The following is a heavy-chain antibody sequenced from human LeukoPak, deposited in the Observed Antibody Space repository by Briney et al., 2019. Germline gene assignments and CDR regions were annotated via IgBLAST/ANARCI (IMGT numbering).Heavy chain of an antibody. J-gene: IGHJ4*02. CDR3: ARDLRVAAANLY. CDR1: GFTFSSYI. V-gene: IGHV3-21*01. CDR2: ISSSSSYI. Sequence: GGSLRLSCAASGFTFSSYIMNWVRQAPGKGLEWVSSISSSSSYIYYADSVKGRFTISRDNAKNTLYLQMNSLRAEDTALYYCARDLRVAAANLYWGQGILVTVSS. D-gene: IGHD2-2*01.